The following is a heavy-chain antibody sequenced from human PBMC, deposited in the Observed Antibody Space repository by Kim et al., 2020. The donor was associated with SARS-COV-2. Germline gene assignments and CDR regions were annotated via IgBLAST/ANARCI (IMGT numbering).Heavy chain of an antibody. J-gene: IGHJ4*02. CDR3: ARESRNLIFDY. V-gene: IGHV4-4*07. D-gene: IGHD1-1*01. Sequence: STNSNPSLASRVTVSVDTSKNQFSLKLRSVTAADTAVYYCARESRNLIFDYWGQGALVTVSS. CDR2: ST.